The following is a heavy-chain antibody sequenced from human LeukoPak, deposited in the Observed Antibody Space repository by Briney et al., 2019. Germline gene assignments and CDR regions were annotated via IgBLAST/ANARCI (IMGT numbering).Heavy chain of an antibody. Sequence: SSETLSLTCGVYGGSFSGYYWSWIRQPPGKGLEWIGEINHSGSTYYNPSLKSRVTISVDTSKNQFSLKLSSVTAADTAVYYCARLRATPTVTDDALDIWGQGTMVTVSS. CDR3: ARLRATPTVTDDALDI. V-gene: IGHV4-34*01. CDR1: GGSFSGYY. J-gene: IGHJ3*02. CDR2: INHSGST. D-gene: IGHD4-17*01.